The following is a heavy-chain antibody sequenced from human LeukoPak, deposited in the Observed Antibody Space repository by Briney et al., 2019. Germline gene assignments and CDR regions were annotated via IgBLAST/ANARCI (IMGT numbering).Heavy chain of an antibody. CDR2: IYYSGST. Sequence: SETLSLTCTVSGGSISSGGYYWSWIRQHPGKGLEWIGYIYYSGSTYYNPSLKSRVTISVDTSKNQFSLKLSSVTAADTAVYYCARVLGLYGSGSYLAFDIWGQGTMVTVSS. CDR1: GGSISSGGYY. D-gene: IGHD3-10*01. J-gene: IGHJ3*02. CDR3: ARVLGLYGSGSYLAFDI. V-gene: IGHV4-31*03.